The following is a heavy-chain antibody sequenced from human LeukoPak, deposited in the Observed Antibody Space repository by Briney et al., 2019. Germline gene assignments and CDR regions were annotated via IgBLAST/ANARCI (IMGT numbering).Heavy chain of an antibody. D-gene: IGHD5-12*01. CDR2: IKQDGSEK. CDR1: GFTFSSYW. Sequence: PGGSLRLSCAASGFTFSSYWMSWVRQAPGKGLEWVANIKQDGSEKYYVDSVKGRFTISRDNAKNSLYLQMNSLRAEDTAVYYCASLGIVATSGCYYFDYWGQGTLVTVSS. J-gene: IGHJ4*02. CDR3: ASLGIVATSGCYYFDY. V-gene: IGHV3-7*01.